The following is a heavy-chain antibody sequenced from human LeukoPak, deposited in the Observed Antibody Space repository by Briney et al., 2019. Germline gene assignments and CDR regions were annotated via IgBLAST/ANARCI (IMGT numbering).Heavy chain of an antibody. CDR1: GFTLSSYW. CDR3: ARTPVGHYFDY. D-gene: IGHD1-26*01. Sequence: GGSLRFSCAASGFTLSSYWMSCVSQAPGKGLEWVANIKQDGSEKYYVDSVKGRFTISRDNAKNSLYLQMNSLRAEDTAVYYCARTPVGHYFDYWGQGTLVTVSS. V-gene: IGHV3-7*01. CDR2: IKQDGSEK. J-gene: IGHJ4*02.